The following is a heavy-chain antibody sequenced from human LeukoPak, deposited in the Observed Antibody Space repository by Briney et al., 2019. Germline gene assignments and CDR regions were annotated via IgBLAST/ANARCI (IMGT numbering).Heavy chain of an antibody. CDR2: IKKDGSEK. J-gene: IGHJ4*02. CDR3: ARHLSGVTGYTYGRGIDY. V-gene: IGHV3-7*01. D-gene: IGHD5-18*01. Sequence: GGSLRLSCAASGFTFSSYWMSWVRQAPGKGLEWVANIKKDGSEKYYVDSVNGRFTISRDNAKTSLYLQMISLRAEDTAVYYCARHLSGVTGYTYGRGIDYWGQGTLVTVSS. CDR1: GFTFSSYW.